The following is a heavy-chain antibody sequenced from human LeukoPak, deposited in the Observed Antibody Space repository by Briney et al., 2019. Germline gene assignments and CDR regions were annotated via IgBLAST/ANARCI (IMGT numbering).Heavy chain of an antibody. CDR2: IIPIFGTA. Sequence: SVKVSCKASGGTLSGYAISWVRQAPGQGLEWMGGIIPIFGTANYAQKFQGRVTITADESTSTAYMELSSLRSEDTAVYYCARGPGGAVADYYYYYYMDVWGKGTTVTVSS. J-gene: IGHJ6*03. CDR1: GGTLSGYA. D-gene: IGHD3-16*01. CDR3: ARGPGGAVADYYYYYYMDV. V-gene: IGHV1-69*13.